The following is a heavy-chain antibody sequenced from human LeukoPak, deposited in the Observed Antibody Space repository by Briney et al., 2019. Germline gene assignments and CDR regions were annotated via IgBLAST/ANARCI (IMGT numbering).Heavy chain of an antibody. CDR3: ARAVVGTYYFDY. V-gene: IGHV1-3*03. J-gene: IGHJ4*02. CDR2: INAGNGNT. CDR1: GYTFTSYA. Sequence: ASVKVSCKASGYTFTSYAMHWVRRAPGQRLEWMGWINAGNGNTKYSQEFQGRVTITRDTSASTAYMELSSLRSEDMAVYYCARAVVGTYYFDYWGQGTLVTVSS. D-gene: IGHD1-26*01.